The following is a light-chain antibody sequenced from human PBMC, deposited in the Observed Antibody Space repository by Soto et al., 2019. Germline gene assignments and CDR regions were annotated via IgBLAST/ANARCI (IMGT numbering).Light chain of an antibody. V-gene: IGKV1-33*01. CDR2: DAS. CDR1: QDISNY. J-gene: IGKJ1*01. Sequence: DIQMTQSPSSLSASVGDRVTITCQASQDISNYLTWYQQKPGKAPKLLIYDASNLETGVPSRFSGSGSGIDFTFTISSLQHEGIATYYCQQYDNYPPAFGQGTKVDIK. CDR3: QQYDNYPPA.